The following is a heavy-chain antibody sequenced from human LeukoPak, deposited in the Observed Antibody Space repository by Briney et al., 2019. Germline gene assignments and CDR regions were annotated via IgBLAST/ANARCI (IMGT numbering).Heavy chain of an antibody. J-gene: IGHJ4*02. CDR1: GFIFSDYY. D-gene: IGHD6-13*01. CDR3: ARKEYGSSWYAIDY. V-gene: IGHV3-11*01. Sequence: PGGSLRLSCAASGFIFSDYYMSWIRQAPGKGLEWLSYISSSGYTIYYADSVKGRFTISRDNAKNSLYLQMNSLRVEDTAVYYCARKEYGSSWYAIDYWGQGTLVTVSS. CDR2: ISSSGYTI.